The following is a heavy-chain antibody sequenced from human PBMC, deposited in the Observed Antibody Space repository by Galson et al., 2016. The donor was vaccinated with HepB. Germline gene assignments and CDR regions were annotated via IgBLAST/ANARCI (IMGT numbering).Heavy chain of an antibody. J-gene: IGHJ4*02. V-gene: IGHV1-2*04. CDR2: INPNSGDT. D-gene: IGHD2-2*01. Sequence: SVKVSCKASAYPFTAYFIHWVRQAPGQGLEWMVWINPNSGDTNSAQKFQGWLTMTRDTSISTAYMELSRLTSDDTAVYYCARGTPSANSAQFYFDSWGQGTLVTVSS. CDR1: AYPFTAYF. CDR3: ARGTPSANSAQFYFDS.